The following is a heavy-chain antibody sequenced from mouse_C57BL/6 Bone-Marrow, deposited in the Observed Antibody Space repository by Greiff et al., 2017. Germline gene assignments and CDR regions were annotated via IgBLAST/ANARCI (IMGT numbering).Heavy chain of an antibody. J-gene: IGHJ2*01. CDR1: GFSLTSYG. Sequence: VQLQQSGPGLVQPSQSLSITCTVSGFSLTSYGVHWVRQSPGKGLEWLGVIWRGGSTDYNAAFMSRLSITKENSKSQGFCRMNSLQADDTSIYYCAQIELGRGYWGQGTTLTVSS. CDR2: IWRGGST. CDR3: AQIELGRGY. D-gene: IGHD4-1*01. V-gene: IGHV2-5*01.